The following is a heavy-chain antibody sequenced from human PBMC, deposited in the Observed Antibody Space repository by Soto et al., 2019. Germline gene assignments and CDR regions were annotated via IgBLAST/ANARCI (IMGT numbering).Heavy chain of an antibody. Sequence: GGSLRLSCAASGFTFSSYSMNWVRQAPGKGLEWVSSISSSSSYIYYADSVKGRFTISRDNAKNSLYLQMNSLRAEDTAVYYCARGGSVLTGYYYGDSDAFDIWGQGTMVTVSS. CDR3: ARGGSVLTGYYYGDSDAFDI. CDR2: ISSSSSYI. V-gene: IGHV3-21*01. CDR1: GFTFSSYS. D-gene: IGHD3-9*01. J-gene: IGHJ3*02.